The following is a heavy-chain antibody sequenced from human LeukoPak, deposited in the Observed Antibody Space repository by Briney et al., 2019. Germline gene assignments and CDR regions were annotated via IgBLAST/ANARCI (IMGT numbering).Heavy chain of an antibody. D-gene: IGHD3-9*01. CDR1: GFTFSDYY. CDR2: ISSSGSTI. V-gene: IGHV3-11*04. Sequence: KAGGSLRLSCAASGFTFSDYYMSSIRQAPGKGLEWVSYISSSGSTIYYADSVKGRFTISRDNAKNSLYLQMNSLRGEDTAVYYCAREKGAYYDILTGYYKGWFDPWGQGTLVTVSS. J-gene: IGHJ5*02. CDR3: AREKGAYYDILTGYYKGWFDP.